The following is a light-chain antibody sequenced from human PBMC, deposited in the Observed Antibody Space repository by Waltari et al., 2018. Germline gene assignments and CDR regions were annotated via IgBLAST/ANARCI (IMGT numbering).Light chain of an antibody. J-gene: IGKJ1*01. CDR1: QSVTSSY. CDR3: QQYGSSPGT. Sequence: EFVLTQSQGTLFFSPEERATLSCRAIQSVTSSYFAWYQQKPGQAPRLLIYGASNRATGIPDRFSGSGSGTDFTLTISRLQPEDFAVYYCQQYGSSPGTFGQGTKVEI. V-gene: IGKV3-20*01. CDR2: GAS.